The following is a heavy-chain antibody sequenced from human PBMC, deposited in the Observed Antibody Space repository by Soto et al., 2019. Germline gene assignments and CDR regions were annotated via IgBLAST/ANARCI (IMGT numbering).Heavy chain of an antibody. CDR2: IYYSGST. D-gene: IGHD3-10*01. Sequence: QVQLQESGPGLVKPSQTLSLTCTVSGGSISSGDYYWSWIRQPPGKGLEWIGYIYYSGSTYYNPSLKSRVIILVVTSKNQFSVKLISVSAPVTAVQYCASAQGSGFLVSWGQGTLVTVSS. J-gene: IGHJ4*02. CDR1: GGSISSGDYY. CDR3: ASAQGSGFLVS. V-gene: IGHV4-30-4*01.